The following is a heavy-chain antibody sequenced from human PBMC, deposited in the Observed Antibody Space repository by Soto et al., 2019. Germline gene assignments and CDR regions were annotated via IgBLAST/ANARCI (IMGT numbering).Heavy chain of an antibody. CDR2: INPNSGGT. Sequence: QVQLVQSGAEVKKPGASVKVSCKASGYTFTGYYMHWVRQAPGQGLEWMGWINPNSGGTNYAQKFQGRVTTTRDTSISTAYMELSRLRSDDTAVYYCARDKLSPVSPVVVVAATLDYWGQGTQVTVSS. D-gene: IGHD2-15*01. CDR3: ARDKLSPVSPVVVVAATLDY. V-gene: IGHV1-2*02. CDR1: GYTFTGYY. J-gene: IGHJ4*02.